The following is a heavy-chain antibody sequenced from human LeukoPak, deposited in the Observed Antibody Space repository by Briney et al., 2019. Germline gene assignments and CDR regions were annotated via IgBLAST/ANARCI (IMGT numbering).Heavy chain of an antibody. CDR2: VSYRGTT. V-gene: IGHV4-59*08. J-gene: IGHJ4*02. D-gene: IGHD3-10*01. CDR3: ARVRGLGIITPYSDF. CDR1: GDSSTYDH. Sequence: LETLSLTCTVSGDSSTYDHWGWIRQPPGKGLEWIGCVSYRGTTSYNPSLESRVTISVDMSKNQFALRLSSVTAADTAVYYCARVRGLGIITPYSDFWGQGTLVTVSS.